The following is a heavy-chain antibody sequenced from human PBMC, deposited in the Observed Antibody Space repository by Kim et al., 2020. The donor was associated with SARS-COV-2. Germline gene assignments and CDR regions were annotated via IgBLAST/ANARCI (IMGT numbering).Heavy chain of an antibody. CDR3: AKPGIRGKTDYFDY. Sequence: ADSVKGRCTISRDNSKNTLYLQMNSLRAEDTAVYYCAKPGIRGKTDYFDYWGQGTLVTVSS. D-gene: IGHD3-10*01. J-gene: IGHJ4*02. V-gene: IGHV3-23*01.